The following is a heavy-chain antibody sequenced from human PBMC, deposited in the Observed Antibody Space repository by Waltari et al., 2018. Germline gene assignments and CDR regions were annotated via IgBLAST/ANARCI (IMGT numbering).Heavy chain of an antibody. CDR3: ARAVAAAAFDY. D-gene: IGHD6-13*01. J-gene: IGHJ4*02. CDR2: ISSSSSTI. V-gene: IGHV3-48*01. CDR1: GFTFSSYS. Sequence: EVQLVESGGGLVQPGGSLRLSCAASGFTFSSYSMNWVRQAPGKGLEWVSYISSSSSTIYYADSGKGRFTISRDNAKNSLYLQMNSLRAEDTAVYYCARAVAAAAFDYWGQGTLVTVSS.